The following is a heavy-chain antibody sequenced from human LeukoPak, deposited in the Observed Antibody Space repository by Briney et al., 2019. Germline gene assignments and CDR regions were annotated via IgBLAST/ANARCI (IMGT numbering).Heavy chain of an antibody. D-gene: IGHD3-10*01. J-gene: IGHJ4*02. Sequence: GRSLRLSCAASGFTFSSYAMHWVRQAPGKGLGWVAVISYDGSNKYYADSVKGRFTISRDNSKNTLYLQMNSLRAEDTAVYYCARDREYYFDYWGQGTLVTVSS. CDR3: ARDREYYFDY. V-gene: IGHV3-30-3*01. CDR1: GFTFSSYA. CDR2: ISYDGSNK.